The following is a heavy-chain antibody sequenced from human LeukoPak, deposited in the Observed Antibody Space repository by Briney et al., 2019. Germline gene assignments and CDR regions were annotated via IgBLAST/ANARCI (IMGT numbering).Heavy chain of an antibody. Sequence: GGSLRLSCAASGFTFSSYWMHWVRQAPGKGLVWVSRINSDGSSTSYADSVKGRFTISRDNANNTLYLQMNSLRAEDTAVYYCARVGHSGSYYFDYWGQGTLVTVSS. CDR3: ARVGHSGSYYFDY. J-gene: IGHJ4*02. CDR1: GFTFSSYW. CDR2: INSDGSST. D-gene: IGHD1-26*01. V-gene: IGHV3-74*01.